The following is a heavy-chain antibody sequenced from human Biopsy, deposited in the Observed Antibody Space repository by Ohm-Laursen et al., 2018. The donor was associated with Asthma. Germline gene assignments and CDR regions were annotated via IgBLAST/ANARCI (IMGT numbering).Heavy chain of an antibody. CDR3: ARDSYSSGLYDDFES. J-gene: IGHJ4*02. V-gene: IGHV3-53*01. Sequence: SLRLSCAASGFTVSRDYMSWVRQAPGKGLEWVSVIYSGGTSHTADSVRGRFTISRDYSKNTLYLQMDSLRAEDTAVYYCARDSYSSGLYDDFESWGQGTLVTVSS. CDR1: GFTVSRDY. CDR2: IYSGGTS. D-gene: IGHD6-19*01.